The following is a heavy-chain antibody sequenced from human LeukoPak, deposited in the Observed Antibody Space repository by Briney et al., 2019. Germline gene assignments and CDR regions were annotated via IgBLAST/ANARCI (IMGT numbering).Heavy chain of an antibody. CDR3: ARDLLNEGNHLDY. V-gene: IGHV4-30-4*01. D-gene: IGHD4-23*01. J-gene: IGHJ4*02. CDR1: GGSISSGDYY. CDR2: IYYSGST. Sequence: SETLSLTCTVSGGSISSGDYYWSWLREPPGKGLEGIGYIYYSGSTYYNPSLKSRVTISVDTSKNQFSLKLSSVTAADTAVYYCARDLLNEGNHLDYWGQGTLVTVSS.